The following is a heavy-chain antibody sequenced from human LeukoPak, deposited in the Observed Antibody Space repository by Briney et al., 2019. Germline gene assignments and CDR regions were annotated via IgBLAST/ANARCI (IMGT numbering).Heavy chain of an antibody. V-gene: IGHV1-46*01. J-gene: IGHJ6*02. Sequence: ASVKVSCKASGYTFTSYYMHWVRQAPGQGLEWMGIINPSGGSTSYAQKFQGRVTMTRDTSTSTVYMELSSLRSEDTAVYYCARYPIGCSSTSCYTSSYYYGMDDWGQGTTVTVSS. CDR2: INPSGGST. D-gene: IGHD2-2*02. CDR1: GYTFTSYY. CDR3: ARYPIGCSSTSCYTSSYYYGMDD.